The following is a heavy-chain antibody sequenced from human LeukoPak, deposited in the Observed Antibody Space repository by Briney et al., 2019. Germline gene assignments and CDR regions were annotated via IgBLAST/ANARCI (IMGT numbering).Heavy chain of an antibody. CDR2: IGASGTTK. D-gene: IGHD6-19*01. V-gene: IGHV3-48*03. CDR3: ALLAVASDFDY. CDR1: GFPFSFYE. Sequence: GGSLRLSCAVSGFPFSFYEMNWVRQAPGKGLEWVSNIGASGTTKYYADSVKGRFSISRDNAKTSLYLQMNSLRVDDTAVYYCALLAVASDFDYWGQAALVTVSA. J-gene: IGHJ4*02.